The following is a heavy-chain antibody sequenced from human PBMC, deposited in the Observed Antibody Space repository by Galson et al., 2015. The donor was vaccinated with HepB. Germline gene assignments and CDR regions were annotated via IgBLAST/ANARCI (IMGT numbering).Heavy chain of an antibody. CDR1: GFTFSSYT. CDR2: ISTTSDNK. Sequence: SLRLSCAASGFTFSSYTMNWVRQAPGKGLEWISYISTTSDNKFSADSVKGRFIISRGNAKNLLYLQMNSLRAEDTAVYYCTRIALSGSYWYFHYWGQGTLVTVSS. CDR3: TRIALSGSYWYFHY. V-gene: IGHV3-48*01. J-gene: IGHJ4*02. D-gene: IGHD1-26*01.